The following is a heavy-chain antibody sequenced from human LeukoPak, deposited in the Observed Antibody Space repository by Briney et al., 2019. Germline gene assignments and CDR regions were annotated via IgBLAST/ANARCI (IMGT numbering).Heavy chain of an antibody. CDR3: ARDSSSWFRTDDAFDI. Sequence: SETLSLTCTVSGGSISSYYWSWIRQPAGKGLEWIGRIYTSGSTNYNPSLKSRVTMSVDTSKNQFSLKLSSVTAADTAVYYCARDSSSWFRTDDAFDIWGQGTMVTVSS. J-gene: IGHJ3*02. D-gene: IGHD6-13*01. V-gene: IGHV4-4*07. CDR2: IYTSGST. CDR1: GGSISSYY.